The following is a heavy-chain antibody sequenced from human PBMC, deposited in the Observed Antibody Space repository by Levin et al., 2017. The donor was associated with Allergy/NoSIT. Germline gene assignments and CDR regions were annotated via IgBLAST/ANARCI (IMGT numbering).Heavy chain of an antibody. Sequence: PSETLSLTCAVSGSSFTAFYWTWIRQSPGKGLEWIGEINHTGKTNQNASLKGRATISVDPSNKQFFLRLTSFTVADMAVYYCARGAGYGRSNYFDAWGQG. D-gene: IGHD2-15*01. CDR1: GSSFTAFY. J-gene: IGHJ5*02. CDR3: ARGAGYGRSNYFDA. V-gene: IGHV4-34*04. CDR2: INHTGKT.